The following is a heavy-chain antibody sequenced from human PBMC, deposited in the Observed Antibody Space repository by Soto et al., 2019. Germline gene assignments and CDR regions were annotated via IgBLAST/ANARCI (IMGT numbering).Heavy chain of an antibody. CDR1: GFTFSNAW. V-gene: IGHV3-15*07. CDR3: TTDLWELHRYDYYYGMDV. CDR2: IKSKTDGGTT. Sequence: GGSLSLSWAASGFTFSNAWMNWVRQAPGKGLEWVGRIKSKTDGGTTDYAAPVKGRFTISRDDSKNTLYLQMNSLKTEDTAVYYCTTDLWELHRYDYYYGMDVWGQGTTVTAP. J-gene: IGHJ6*02. D-gene: IGHD1-26*01.